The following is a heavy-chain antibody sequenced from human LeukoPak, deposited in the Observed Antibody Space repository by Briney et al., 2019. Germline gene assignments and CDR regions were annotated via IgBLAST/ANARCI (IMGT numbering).Heavy chain of an antibody. J-gene: IGHJ6*02. D-gene: IGHD6-19*01. CDR1: GDSVSSNNAA. CDR2: AYYRSKWFN. V-gene: IGHV6-1*01. Sequence: SQTLSLTCAISGDSVSSNNAAWNWVRQSPSRGLEWLGRAYYRSKWFNDYAVSVKSRITITSDTSKNQFSLQLNSVTPEDTAVYYCARTRYSSGGAYYYGADVWGQGTTVTVSS. CDR3: ARTRYSSGGAYYYGADV.